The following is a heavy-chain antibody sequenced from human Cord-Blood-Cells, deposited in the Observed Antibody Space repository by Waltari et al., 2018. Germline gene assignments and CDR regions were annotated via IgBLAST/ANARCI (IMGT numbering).Heavy chain of an antibody. CDR1: GGPTSSSIYY. Sequence: QLQLQESGPGLVKPSETLSLTCTVSGGPTSSSIYYWGWIRQPPGKGLEWIGGIYYSGRTYYNPSLKSRVTISVDTSKNQFSLKLSSVTAADTAVYYCARQLWFGELLFDAFDIWGQGTMVTVSS. CDR3: ARQLWFGELLFDAFDI. J-gene: IGHJ3*02. D-gene: IGHD3-10*01. V-gene: IGHV4-39*01. CDR2: IYYSGRT.